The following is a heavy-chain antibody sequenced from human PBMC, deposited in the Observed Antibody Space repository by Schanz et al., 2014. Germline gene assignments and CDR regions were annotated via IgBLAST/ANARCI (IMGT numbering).Heavy chain of an antibody. CDR2: MSYDGSIK. Sequence: QEQLVESGGGLVKPGGSLRLSCAVSGFTVSSYGMHWVRQAPGKGLEWVAAMSYDGSIKYYGDSVKGRFTISRDNSKNTLYLHMNTLRSEDTAVYYCAKDSTHIDIVLVPTAIDYWGQGALXTVAS. J-gene: IGHJ4*02. V-gene: IGHV3-30*18. CDR3: AKDSTHIDIVLVPTAIDY. CDR1: GFTVSSYG. D-gene: IGHD2-2*01.